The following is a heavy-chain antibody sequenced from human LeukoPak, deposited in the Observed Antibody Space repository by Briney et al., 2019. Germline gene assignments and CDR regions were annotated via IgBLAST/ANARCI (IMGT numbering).Heavy chain of an antibody. CDR1: GYTLTELS. Sequence: ASVKVSCKVSGYTLTELSMHWVRQAPGQRLEWMGWINAYNGDTEYSQKLQGRVTITKDTSASTAYMDLSTLRSEDTAVYYCARGSSSDWPLEYWGRGILVTVSS. V-gene: IGHV1-3*01. J-gene: IGHJ4*02. D-gene: IGHD6-19*01. CDR2: INAYNGDT. CDR3: ARGSSSDWPLEY.